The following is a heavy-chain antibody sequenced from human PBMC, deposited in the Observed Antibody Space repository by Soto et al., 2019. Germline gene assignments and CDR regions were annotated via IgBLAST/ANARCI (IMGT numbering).Heavy chain of an antibody. Sequence: AGESLKISCKGSGYSFTSYWISWVRQMPGKGLEWMGRIDPSDSYTNYSPSFQGHVTISADKSISTAYLQWSSLKASDTAMYYCARGVRFLEWYKNYYYYGMDVWGQGTTVTVSS. J-gene: IGHJ6*02. CDR2: IDPSDSYT. D-gene: IGHD3-3*01. CDR3: ARGVRFLEWYKNYYYYGMDV. V-gene: IGHV5-10-1*01. CDR1: GYSFTSYW.